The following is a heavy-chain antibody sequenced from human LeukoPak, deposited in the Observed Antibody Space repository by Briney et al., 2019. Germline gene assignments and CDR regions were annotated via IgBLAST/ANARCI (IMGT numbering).Heavy chain of an antibody. CDR1: GYTFTSYD. CDR2: MNPNSGNT. V-gene: IGHV1-8*01. Sequence: ASVKVSCKASGYTFTSYDINWVRQATGQGLEWMGWMNPNSGNTGYAQKFQGRVTMTRNTSISTAYMELSRLRSDDTAVYYCASFRSSGMYYFDYWGQGTLVTVSS. J-gene: IGHJ4*02. D-gene: IGHD3-3*01. CDR3: ASFRSSGMYYFDY.